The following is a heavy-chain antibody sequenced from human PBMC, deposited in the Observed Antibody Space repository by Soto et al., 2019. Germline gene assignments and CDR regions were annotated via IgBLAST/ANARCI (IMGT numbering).Heavy chain of an antibody. V-gene: IGHV4-31*02. CDR3: ARGPTYYQDSIGDQPFHP. J-gene: IGHJ5*02. D-gene: IGHD3-22*01. Sequence: WTWLRQHPGKGLEWLGYIHYSGGATYSPAYNPSLQSRIAISVDISQSLFSLKLTSVTAADTAVYYCARGPTYYQDSIGDQPFHPWGQGTLVAVSS. CDR2: IHYSGGAT.